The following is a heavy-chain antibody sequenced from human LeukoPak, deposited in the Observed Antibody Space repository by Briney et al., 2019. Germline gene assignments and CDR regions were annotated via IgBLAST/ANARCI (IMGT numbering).Heavy chain of an antibody. CDR3: ARGARQQVIPYYYYYVDV. D-gene: IGHD6-13*01. CDR2: INPSGGST. Sequence: GASVKVSCKASGYTFTSYYMHWVRQAPGQGLEWMGIINPSGGSTSYAQKFQGRVTMTRDTSISTAYMELSRLRSDDTAVYYCARGARQQVIPYYYYYVDVWGKGTTVTISS. CDR1: GYTFTSYY. J-gene: IGHJ6*03. V-gene: IGHV1-46*01.